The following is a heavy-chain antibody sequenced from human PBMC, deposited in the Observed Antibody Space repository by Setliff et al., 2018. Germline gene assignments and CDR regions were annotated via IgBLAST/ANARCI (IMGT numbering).Heavy chain of an antibody. CDR1: GGSVRGYY. CDR2: MYYSGDT. V-gene: IGHV4-59*08. Sequence: KPSETLSLTCTVSGGSVRGYYWSWIRQPPGKGLEWIVYMYYSGDTNYNPSLKSRVTISVDTSKNQFSLELRSVTAADTAVYYCARLPPLHTPMALTFDYWGQGILVTVSS. CDR3: ARLPPLHTPMALTFDY. J-gene: IGHJ4*02. D-gene: IGHD5-18*01.